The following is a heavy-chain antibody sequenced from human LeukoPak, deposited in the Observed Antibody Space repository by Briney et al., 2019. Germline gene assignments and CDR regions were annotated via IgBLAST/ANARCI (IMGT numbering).Heavy chain of an antibody. Sequence: GASVKVSCKASGYTFTSYGISWVRQAPGQGLEWVGWISAYNGNTNYAQKLQGRVTMTTDTSTSTAYMELRSLRSDDTAVYYCARDGRQWLVGGFDPWGQGTLVTVSS. D-gene: IGHD6-19*01. J-gene: IGHJ5*02. CDR1: GYTFTSYG. CDR3: ARDGRQWLVGGFDP. CDR2: ISAYNGNT. V-gene: IGHV1-18*01.